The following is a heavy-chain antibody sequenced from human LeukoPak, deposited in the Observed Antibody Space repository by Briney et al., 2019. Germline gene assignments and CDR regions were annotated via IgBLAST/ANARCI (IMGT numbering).Heavy chain of an antibody. CDR3: AKDVPYCSGGSCFQNWFDP. V-gene: IGHV3-23*01. CDR2: ISGSGGST. D-gene: IGHD2-15*01. Sequence: GGSLRLSCAGSGYIFSNYALTWVRQAPGKGLEWVSAISGSGGSTYYADSVKGRFTISRDNSKNTLYLQMNSLRAEDTAVYYCAKDVPYCSGGSCFQNWFDPWGQGTLVTVSS. CDR1: GYIFSNYA. J-gene: IGHJ5*02.